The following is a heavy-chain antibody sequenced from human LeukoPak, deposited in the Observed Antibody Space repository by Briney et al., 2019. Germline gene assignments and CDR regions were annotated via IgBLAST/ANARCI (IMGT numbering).Heavy chain of an antibody. Sequence: ASVKVSCKASGYTFTSYDINWVRQATGQGLEWMGWMNPNSGNTGYAQKFQGRVTMTRNTSISTAYMELSSLRSEETAVYYCATELFLGNWFDPWGQGTLVTVSS. D-gene: IGHD3-3*01. J-gene: IGHJ5*02. V-gene: IGHV1-8*01. CDR3: ATELFLGNWFDP. CDR2: MNPNSGNT. CDR1: GYTFTSYD.